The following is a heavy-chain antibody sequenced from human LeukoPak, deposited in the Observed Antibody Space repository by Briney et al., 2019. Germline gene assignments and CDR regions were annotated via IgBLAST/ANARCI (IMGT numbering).Heavy chain of an antibody. Sequence: GASVKVSCKASGYTFTSYDINWVRQATGQGLEWMGWMNPNSGNTGYAQKFQGRVTITRNTSISTAYMELSSLRSEDTAVYYCARGRLGYCSSTSCYHDAFDIWGQGTMVTVSS. V-gene: IGHV1-8*03. CDR3: ARGRLGYCSSTSCYHDAFDI. D-gene: IGHD2-2*01. CDR1: GYTFTSYD. J-gene: IGHJ3*02. CDR2: MNPNSGNT.